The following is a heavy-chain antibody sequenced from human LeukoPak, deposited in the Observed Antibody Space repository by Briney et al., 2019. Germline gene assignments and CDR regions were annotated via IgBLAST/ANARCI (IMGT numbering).Heavy chain of an antibody. CDR1: GYTFTGYY. V-gene: IGHV1-2*02. D-gene: IGHD6-13*01. CDR3: ARVSSSWHYFDY. J-gene: IGHJ4*02. CDR2: INPNSGGT. Sequence: ASVKVSCKASGYTFTGYYMHWVRQAPGQGLEWMGWINPNSGGTNYAQKFQGRVTMTRDTSISTAYMELSRLRSDDTAVYYCARVSSSWHYFDYWGQGTLVTVSS.